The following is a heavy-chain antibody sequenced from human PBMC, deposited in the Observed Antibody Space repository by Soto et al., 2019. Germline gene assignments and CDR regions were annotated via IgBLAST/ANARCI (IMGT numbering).Heavy chain of an antibody. CDR2: IRRIAYGGTT. J-gene: IGHJ4*02. V-gene: IGHV3-49*03. CDR3: SRSLAIDFDS. Sequence: GGSLRLSCSASGFNFAAYTMSWIRLTPGKGLEWVGFIRRIAYGGTTDYAASVKGRFTISRDDSRKIVYLQMSRLKIEDTAVYYCSRSLAIDFDSWGQGTLVTVSS. CDR1: GFNFAAYT.